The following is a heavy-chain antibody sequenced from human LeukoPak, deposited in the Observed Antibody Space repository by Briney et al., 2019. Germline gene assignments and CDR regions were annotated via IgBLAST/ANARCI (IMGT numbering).Heavy chain of an antibody. V-gene: IGHV3-23*01. D-gene: IGHD5-12*01. J-gene: IGHJ4*02. CDR1: GFPFSDFA. Sequence: GGSLRLSCAASGFPFSDFAMRWVRQTPGKGLEWVSVINGLGGSTYYVESVKGRFTISRDNSKNTLYLQMNSLRAEDTAVYYCAKDEVATIPFYWGQGTLVTVSS. CDR3: AKDEVATIPFY. CDR2: INGLGGST.